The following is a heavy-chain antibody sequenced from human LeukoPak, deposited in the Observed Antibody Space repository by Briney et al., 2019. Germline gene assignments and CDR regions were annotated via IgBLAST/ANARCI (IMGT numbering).Heavy chain of an antibody. CDR1: GGSFSGYY. CDR2: INHSGST. CDR3: ASAYYDVLTGYYRDAFDI. D-gene: IGHD3-9*01. V-gene: IGHV4-34*01. J-gene: IGHJ3*02. Sequence: PSETLSLTCAVYGGSFSGYYCSWIRQPPGKGLEWIGEINHSGSTNYNPSLKSRVTISVDTSKDQFFLKLSSVTAADTAVYYCASAYYDVLTGYYRDAFDIWGQGTMVTVSS.